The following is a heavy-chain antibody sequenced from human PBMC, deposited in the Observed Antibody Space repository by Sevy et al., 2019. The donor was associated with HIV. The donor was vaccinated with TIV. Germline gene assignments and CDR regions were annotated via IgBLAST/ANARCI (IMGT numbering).Heavy chain of an antibody. D-gene: IGHD6-19*01. Sequence: GGSLRLSCAASGFTFSSYAMSWVRQAPGKGLEWVSAISGSGTNTFYADSVKGRFTISRDNSKNTLYLQMNSLRAEDTAVYYCAKDSILVAGHFDYWGQGTLVTVSS. CDR1: GFTFSSYA. J-gene: IGHJ4*02. V-gene: IGHV3-23*01. CDR3: AKDSILVAGHFDY. CDR2: ISGSGTNT.